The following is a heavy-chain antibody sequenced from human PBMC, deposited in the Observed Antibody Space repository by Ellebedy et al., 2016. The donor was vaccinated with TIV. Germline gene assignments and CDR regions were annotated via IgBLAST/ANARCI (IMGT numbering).Heavy chain of an antibody. CDR1: GFTFSGSA. D-gene: IGHD3-10*02. CDR3: ATLVRGGFGFFDY. V-gene: IGHV3-73*01. J-gene: IGHJ4*02. Sequence: GGSLRLSXEASGFTFSGSAMHWVRQASGKGLEWVGRIRSKANSYATAYTASVKGRFSISRDDSKNTAYLQMNSLRTEDTAVYFCATLVRGGFGFFDYWGQGALVTVSS. CDR2: IRSKANSYAT.